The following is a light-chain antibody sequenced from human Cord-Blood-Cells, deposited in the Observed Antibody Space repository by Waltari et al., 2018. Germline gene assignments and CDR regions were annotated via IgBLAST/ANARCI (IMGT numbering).Light chain of an antibody. CDR2: DVS. J-gene: IGLJ1*01. CDR3: SSYTSSSTYV. V-gene: IGLV2-14*03. CDR1: SSDVGGYNY. Sequence: QPALTQPASVSGSPGQSITISCTGTSSDVGGYNYVSWYQQQPGKAPKLMIYDVSNRPSGVSNRFSGSKSGNTASLTISGLQAEDEADYYCSSYTSSSTYVFGTGTKVTVL.